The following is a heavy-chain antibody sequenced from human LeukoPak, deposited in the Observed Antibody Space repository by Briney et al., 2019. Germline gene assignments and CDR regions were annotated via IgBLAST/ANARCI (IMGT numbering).Heavy chain of an antibody. CDR1: GFTFSTYA. CDR2: ISGSGGST. D-gene: IGHD3-10*01. CDR3: AKADYYADHLFDY. V-gene: IGHV3-23*01. J-gene: IGHJ4*02. Sequence: GSLRLSCAASGFTFSTYAMSWVRQAPGKGLEWVSAISGSGGSTYYADSVKGRFTISRDNSKNSLYLQMNSLKAEDTAVYYCAKADYYADHLFDYWGQGTLVTVSS.